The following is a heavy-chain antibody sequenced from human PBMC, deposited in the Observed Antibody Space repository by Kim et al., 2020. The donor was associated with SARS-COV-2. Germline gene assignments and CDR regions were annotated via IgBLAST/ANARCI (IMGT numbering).Heavy chain of an antibody. V-gene: IGHV4-34*01. D-gene: IGHD3-3*01. J-gene: IGHJ5*01. CDR1: GGSFSGYY. CDR2: INHSGST. CDR3: ARGPSITIFGVVIRRGGF. Sequence: SETLSLTCAVYGGSFSGYYWSWIRQPPGKGLEWIGEINHSGSTNYNPSLKSRVTISVDTSKNQFSLKLSSVTAADTAVYYCARGPSITIFGVVIRRGGF.